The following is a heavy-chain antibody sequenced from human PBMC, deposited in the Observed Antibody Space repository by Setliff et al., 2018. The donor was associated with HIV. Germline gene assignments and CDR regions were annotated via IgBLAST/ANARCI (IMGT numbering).Heavy chain of an antibody. D-gene: IGHD1-1*01. V-gene: IGHV1-18*01. CDR1: GYSFTSSG. Sequence: ASVKVSCKASGYSFTSSGVSWVRQAPGQGLEWMGWISPYDAARKISQKFRGRVSLTTDTSINTAYMELGGLRSDDTAVYYCARQLYNSLDFWGQGALVTVSS. J-gene: IGHJ4*02. CDR2: ISPYDAAR. CDR3: ARQLYNSLDF.